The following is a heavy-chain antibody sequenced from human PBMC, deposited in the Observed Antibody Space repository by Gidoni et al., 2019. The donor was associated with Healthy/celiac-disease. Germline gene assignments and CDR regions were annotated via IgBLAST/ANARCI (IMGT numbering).Heavy chain of an antibody. D-gene: IGHD2-2*01. CDR2: IIPIFGTA. CDR3: AREGLGYCSSTSCYADY. J-gene: IGHJ4*02. Sequence: VQSGAEVKKPGSSVKVSCKASGGTFSSYAISWVRQAPGQGLEWMGGIIPIFGTANSAQKFQGRVTITADESTSTAYMELSSLRSEDTAVYYCAREGLGYCSSTSCYADYWGQGTLVTVSS. CDR1: GGTFSSYA. V-gene: IGHV1-69*01.